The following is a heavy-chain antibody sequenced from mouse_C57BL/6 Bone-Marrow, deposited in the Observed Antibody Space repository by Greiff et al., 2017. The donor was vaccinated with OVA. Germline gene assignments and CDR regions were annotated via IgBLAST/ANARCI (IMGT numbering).Heavy chain of an antibody. V-gene: IGHV1-69*01. J-gene: IGHJ2*01. D-gene: IGHD2-1*01. Sequence: QVQLQQPGAELVMPGASVKLSCKASGYTFTSYWMHWVKQRPGQGLEWIGEIDPSDSYTNYNQKFKGKSTLTVDTSPSTAYMQLSSLTSEDSAVYDCARCRYYGHEYWGQGTTLTVS. CDR1: GYTFTSYW. CDR2: IDPSDSYT. CDR3: ARCRYYGHEY.